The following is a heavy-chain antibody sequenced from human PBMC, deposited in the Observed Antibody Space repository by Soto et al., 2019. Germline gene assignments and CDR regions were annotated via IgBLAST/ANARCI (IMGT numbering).Heavy chain of an antibody. CDR2: ISGSGGST. D-gene: IGHD5-18*01. CDR1: GFTFSSYA. Sequence: PGGSLRLSCAPSGFTFSSYAMSWVRQAPGKVLEWVSAISGSGGSTYYADSVKGRFTISRDNSKNTLYLQMNSLRAEDTAVYYCVKVRSAGIQLWFYFDYWGQGTLVTVSS. J-gene: IGHJ4*02. V-gene: IGHV3-23*01. CDR3: VKVRSAGIQLWFYFDY.